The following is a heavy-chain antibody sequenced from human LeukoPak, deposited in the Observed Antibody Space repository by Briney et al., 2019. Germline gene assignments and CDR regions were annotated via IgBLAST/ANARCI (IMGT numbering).Heavy chain of an antibody. CDR3: ARDQAHYDFWSGYHNWFGP. CDR2: IYYSGST. J-gene: IGHJ5*02. D-gene: IGHD3-3*01. Sequence: SETLSLTCTLSGGSISSYDWSWIRQPPGKGLEWIGYIYYSGSTNYNPSLKSRVTISVDTSKNQFSLKLSSVTAADTAVYYCARDQAHYDFWSGYHNWFGPWGRGTVVTVSS. CDR1: GGSISSYD. V-gene: IGHV4-59*01.